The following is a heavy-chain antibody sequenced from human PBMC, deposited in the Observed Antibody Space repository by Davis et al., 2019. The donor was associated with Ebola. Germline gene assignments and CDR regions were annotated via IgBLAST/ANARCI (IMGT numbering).Heavy chain of an antibody. J-gene: IGHJ6*02. CDR3: ASRYCSGGSCYSSLYCYYGMDV. Sequence: AASVKVSCKASGYTFIRYGISWVRQAPGQGLEWMGGIIPIFGTANYAQEFQGRVTITADKSTSTAYMELSSLRSEDTAVYYCASRYCSGGSCYSSLYCYYGMDVWGQGTTVTVSS. V-gene: IGHV1-69*06. CDR2: IIPIFGTA. D-gene: IGHD2-15*01. CDR1: GYTFIRYG.